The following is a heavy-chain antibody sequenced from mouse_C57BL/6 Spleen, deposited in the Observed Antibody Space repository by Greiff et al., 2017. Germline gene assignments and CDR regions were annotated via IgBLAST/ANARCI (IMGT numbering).Heavy chain of an antibody. CDR3: ARDWDCGYFDY. J-gene: IGHJ2*01. CDR1: GYSITSGYF. CDR2: ISYDGSN. D-gene: IGHD4-1*01. Sequence: ESGPGLVKPSQSLSLSCSVSGYSITSGYFRNWIRQLPGNKLEWMGYISYDGSNNYNPSLKNRISITRDKSKNQFFLKLNSVTTEDTATYYCARDWDCGYFDYWGQGTTLTVSS. V-gene: IGHV3-6*01.